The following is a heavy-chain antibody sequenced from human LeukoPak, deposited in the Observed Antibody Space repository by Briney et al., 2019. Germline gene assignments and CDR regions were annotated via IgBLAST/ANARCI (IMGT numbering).Heavy chain of an antibody. J-gene: IGHJ4*02. Sequence: PGRSLRLSCAASRFTASSTYMSWVRQAPAQGREWVSLLYSSGITLYAESVQGRFTISRDNSKNTLYPQMNSLRAEDTAIYYCARDSRSFPNYFDFWGQGTLVTVSS. V-gene: IGHV3-53*01. D-gene: IGHD3-3*02. CDR3: ARDSRSFPNYFDF. CDR2: LYSSGIT. CDR1: RFTASSTY.